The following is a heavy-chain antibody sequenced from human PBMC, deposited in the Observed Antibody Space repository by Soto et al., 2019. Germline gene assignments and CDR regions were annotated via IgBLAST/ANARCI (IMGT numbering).Heavy chain of an antibody. J-gene: IGHJ4*02. Sequence: SVKVSCKASGGTFSSYTISWVRQAPGQGLEWMGRIIPILGIANYAQKFQGRVTITADKSTSTAYMELSSLRSEDTAVYYCARDGREYYDFWSGTPQGYWGQGTLVTVSS. CDR2: IIPILGIA. V-gene: IGHV1-69*04. D-gene: IGHD3-3*01. CDR3: ARDGREYYDFWSGTPQGY. CDR1: GGTFSSYT.